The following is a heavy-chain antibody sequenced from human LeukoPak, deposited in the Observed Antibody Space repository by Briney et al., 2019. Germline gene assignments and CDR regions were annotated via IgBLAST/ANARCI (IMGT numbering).Heavy chain of an antibody. CDR2: INHSGST. J-gene: IGHJ4*02. CDR1: GGSFSGYY. V-gene: IGHV4-34*01. Sequence: SETLSLTCAVYGGSFSGYYWSWIRQPPGKGLEWIGEINHSGSTNYNPSLKSRVTMSVDTSKNQFSLKLSSVTAADTAVYYCARVGVAVAGYYFDYWGQGTLVTVSS. D-gene: IGHD6-19*01. CDR3: ARVGVAVAGYYFDY.